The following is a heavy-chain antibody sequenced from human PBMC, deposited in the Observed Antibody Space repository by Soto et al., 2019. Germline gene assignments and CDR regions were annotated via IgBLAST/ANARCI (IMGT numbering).Heavy chain of an antibody. J-gene: IGHJ4*01. D-gene: IGHD3-22*01. CDR1: GFIFSNAW. V-gene: IGHV3-15*07. CDR2: VKSKNDGGTT. Sequence: GESLKISCGASGFIFSNAWINWVRQAQGKGLEWVGRVKSKNDGGTTDFAAPVKGRFAISRDDSKNMVYLEMNSLQTEDTAIYYCTTDSYITSIIVRFDYWGHGTLVTVSS. CDR3: TTDSYITSIIVRFDY.